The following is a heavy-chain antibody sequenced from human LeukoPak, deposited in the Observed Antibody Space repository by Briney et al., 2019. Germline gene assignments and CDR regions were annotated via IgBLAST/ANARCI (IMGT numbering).Heavy chain of an antibody. J-gene: IGHJ4*02. V-gene: IGHV4-39*01. CDR1: GVSISTSTHY. Sequence: SETLSLTCTVSGVSISTSTHYWAWIRQPPGKGLEWIASMFYGGSTYYNASLRSRVSLSVNTSRNQFSLKLSSVTASDTAIFYCVRQGGWGGAASLIDFWGQGTLVTVSS. CDR3: VRQGGWGGAASLIDF. CDR2: MFYGGST. D-gene: IGHD2-15*01.